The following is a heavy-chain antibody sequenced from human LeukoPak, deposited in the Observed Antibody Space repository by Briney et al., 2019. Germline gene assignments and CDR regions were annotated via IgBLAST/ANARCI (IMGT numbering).Heavy chain of an antibody. CDR2: IYYSGST. Sequence: SETLSLTCIVSGGSISSSSYHCGWIRQPPGKGLEWIGNIYYSGSTYYNPSPKSRVTMSVDTSKNQFSLRVNSVTAADTAVYYCAEYTSSSAYFDHWGQGTLVTVSS. CDR3: AEYTSSSAYFDH. V-gene: IGHV4-39*01. D-gene: IGHD6-6*01. J-gene: IGHJ4*02. CDR1: GGSISSSSYH.